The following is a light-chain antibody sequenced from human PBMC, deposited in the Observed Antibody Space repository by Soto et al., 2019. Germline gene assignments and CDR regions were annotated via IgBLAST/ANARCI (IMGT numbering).Light chain of an antibody. CDR3: QHYVTSLTT. CDR1: QSVTSNY. CDR2: GAS. Sequence: EIGLTQSPGTLSLSPGERATLSCGASQSVTSNYLAWYQQKPGQAPRLLIFGASIRVKGIPDRFIGSGSGTDFTLTISSLEPEDFAVYYCQHYVTSLTTFGQGTKVEVK. J-gene: IGKJ1*01. V-gene: IGKV3-20*01.